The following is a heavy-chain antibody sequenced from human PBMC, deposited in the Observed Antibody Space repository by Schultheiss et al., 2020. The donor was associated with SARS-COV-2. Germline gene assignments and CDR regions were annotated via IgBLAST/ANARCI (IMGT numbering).Heavy chain of an antibody. CDR1: GGSISSYY. CDR3: ARDKVGTGTDDAFDI. D-gene: IGHD1-1*01. CDR2: INHSGST. Sequence: SETLSLTCTVSGGSISSYYWSWIRQPPGKGLEWIGEINHSGSTNYNPSLKSRVTISVDTSKNQFSLKLSSVTAADTAVYYCARDKVGTGTDDAFDIWGQGTMVTVAS. J-gene: IGHJ3*02. V-gene: IGHV4-59*01.